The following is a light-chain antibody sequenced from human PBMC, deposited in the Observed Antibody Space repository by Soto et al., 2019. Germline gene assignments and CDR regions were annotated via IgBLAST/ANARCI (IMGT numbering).Light chain of an antibody. CDR1: QSVSSY. J-gene: IGKJ4*01. CDR2: DAS. Sequence: EIVMTQSPATLSVSPGERATLSCRASQSVSSYLAWYQQRPGQAPRXLIYDASNRATGIPARFSGSGSGTDGTLTIDNLEPEDVAVYDGQQYGSSPFTFGGGTKVDIK. CDR3: QQYGSSPFT. V-gene: IGKV3-11*01.